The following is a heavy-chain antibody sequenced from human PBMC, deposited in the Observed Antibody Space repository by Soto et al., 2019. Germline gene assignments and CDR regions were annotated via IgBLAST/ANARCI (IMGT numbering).Heavy chain of an antibody. D-gene: IGHD2-2*01. CDR1: GGTFSSYA. V-gene: IGHV1-69*13. Sequence: SVKVSCKASGGTFSSYAISWVRQAPGQGLEWMGGIIPIFGTANYAQKFQGRVTITADESTSTAYMELSSLRSEDTAVYYCARWLGYCSSTSCPDYYYGMDVRGQGTTVTVSS. CDR2: IIPIFGTA. CDR3: ARWLGYCSSTSCPDYYYGMDV. J-gene: IGHJ6*02.